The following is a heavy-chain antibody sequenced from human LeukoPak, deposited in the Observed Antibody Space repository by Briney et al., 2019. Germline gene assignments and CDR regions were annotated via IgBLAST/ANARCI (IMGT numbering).Heavy chain of an antibody. CDR2: INSDGSST. V-gene: IGHV3-74*01. J-gene: IGHJ4*02. Sequence: QPGGSLRLSCAASGFTFSNYWMHWVRQAPGKGLVWVSRINSDGSSTSYADSVKGRFTISRDNAKNTLYLQMNSLRAEDTAVYYCARVHSSSPVPFDYWGQGTLVTVSS. D-gene: IGHD6-6*01. CDR1: GFTFSNYW. CDR3: ARVHSSSPVPFDY.